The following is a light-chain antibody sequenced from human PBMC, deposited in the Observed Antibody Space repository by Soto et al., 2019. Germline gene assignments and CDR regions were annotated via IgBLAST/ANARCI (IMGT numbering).Light chain of an antibody. Sequence: SYELTQPPSVSVAPGQTARITCGGNDIARKTVHWYQQKPGQAPVLVVYDDDERPSGIPERFSGSNSGNTATLTISRVEAGDEADYYCSSYAGGNNFVFGTGTKV. CDR2: DDD. V-gene: IGLV3-21*02. CDR3: SSYAGGNNFV. CDR1: DIARKT. J-gene: IGLJ1*01.